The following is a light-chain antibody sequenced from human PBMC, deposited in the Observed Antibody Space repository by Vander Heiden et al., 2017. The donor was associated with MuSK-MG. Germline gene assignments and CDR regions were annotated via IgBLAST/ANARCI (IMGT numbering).Light chain of an antibody. CDR2: AAS. J-gene: IGKJ4*01. V-gene: IGKV3-15*01. Sequence: DIVLPQYPATLPVSPGESAKLSCRASQSVDSDVAWYQQKPGQAPSLLIFAASTRATGIAARFSGSGSGTDFTLTISRLQSEDFAIYYCQQYHSWPPLTFGGGTKVEIK. CDR3: QQYHSWPPLT. CDR1: QSVDSD.